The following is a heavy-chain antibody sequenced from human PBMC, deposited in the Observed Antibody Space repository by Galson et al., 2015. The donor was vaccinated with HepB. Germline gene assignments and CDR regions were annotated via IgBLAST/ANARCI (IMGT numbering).Heavy chain of an antibody. J-gene: IGHJ3*01. CDR2: ISYDGTNK. CDR1: GFTFSRYA. CDR3: ARDPWTYYGSGSYYRGGDDDGFDV. V-gene: IGHV3-30*04. Sequence: SLRLSCAASGFTFSRYAMHWVRQAPGKGLEWVAVISYDGTNKYYTDSVKGRFTISRDNSENTLFLQMNSLRPEDTAIFYCARDPWTYYGSGSYYRGGDDDGFDVWGQGTMVTVSS. D-gene: IGHD3-10*01.